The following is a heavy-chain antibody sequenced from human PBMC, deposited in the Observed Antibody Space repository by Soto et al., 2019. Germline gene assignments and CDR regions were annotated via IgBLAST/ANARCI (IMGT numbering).Heavy chain of an antibody. D-gene: IGHD3-3*01. J-gene: IGHJ4*02. CDR3: ARVFGYTGYFDY. CDR2: ISAYNGNT. Sequence: ASVKVSCKASGYTFTTYGISWVRQAPGQGLEWMGWISAYNGNTNYAQNLQGRGTMTTSTTTAYMVLRSLRSDDTAVYYCARVFGYTGYFDYWGQGTLVTVSS. CDR1: GYTFTTYG. V-gene: IGHV1-18*04.